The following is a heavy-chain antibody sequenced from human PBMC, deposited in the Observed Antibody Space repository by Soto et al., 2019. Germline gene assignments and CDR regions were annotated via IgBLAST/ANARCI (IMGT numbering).Heavy chain of an antibody. CDR1: GGTFSSYA. CDR2: IIPIFGTA. Sequence: QVQLVQSGAEVKKPGSSVKVSCKASGGTFSSYAISWVRQAPGQGLEWMGGIIPIFGTANYAQKFQGRVTITADESTSTAYMELSSLRSEDTAVYYCARSKMVLGYCSSTSCINYYYYGMDVWGQGTTVTVSS. D-gene: IGHD2-2*01. V-gene: IGHV1-69*01. CDR3: ARSKMVLGYCSSTSCINYYYYGMDV. J-gene: IGHJ6*02.